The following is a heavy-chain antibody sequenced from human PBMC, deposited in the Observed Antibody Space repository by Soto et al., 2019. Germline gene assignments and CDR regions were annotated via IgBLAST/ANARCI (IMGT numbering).Heavy chain of an antibody. J-gene: IGHJ4*02. D-gene: IGHD3-3*01. CDR3: AKDWTHFDY. CDR2: IRGSQDNT. CDR1: GFIFSNYA. V-gene: IGHV3-23*01. Sequence: EVQLLESGGNLVQPGGSLRLSCAASGFIFSNYAMSWVRQAPGKGLEWVALIRGSQDNTYYADSVRGRFTISRDDAKSTLSLQMNSLTAEDTAVYYCAKDWTHFDYWCQGTLVTVSS.